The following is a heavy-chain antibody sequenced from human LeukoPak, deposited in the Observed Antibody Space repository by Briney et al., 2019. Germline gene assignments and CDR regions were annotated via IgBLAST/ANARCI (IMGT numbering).Heavy chain of an antibody. CDR2: IYYSGST. J-gene: IGHJ4*02. D-gene: IGHD4-17*01. V-gene: IGHV4-59*01. CDR3: ARNARATVNAFDY. CDR1: GGSISRYY. Sequence: SETLSLTCTVSGGSISRYYWSWIRQPPGKGLEWIGYIYYSGSTNYNPSLKSRVTISVDTSKNQFSLKLSSVTAADTAVYYCARNARATVNAFDYWGQGTLVTVSS.